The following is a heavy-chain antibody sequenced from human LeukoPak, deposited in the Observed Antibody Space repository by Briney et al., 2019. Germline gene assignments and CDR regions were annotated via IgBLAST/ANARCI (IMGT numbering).Heavy chain of an antibody. CDR2: INPSGGST. Sequence: ASVKVSCKASGYTFTSYYMHWVRQAPGQGLEWMGIINPSGGSTSYAQKFQGRVTMTRDTSTSTVYMELSSLRSGDTAVYYCARDFFSTDTALPNYDRRLVDYWGQGTLVTVSS. CDR3: ARDFFSTDTALPNYDRRLVDY. V-gene: IGHV1-46*01. J-gene: IGHJ4*02. CDR1: GYTFTSYY. D-gene: IGHD3-22*01.